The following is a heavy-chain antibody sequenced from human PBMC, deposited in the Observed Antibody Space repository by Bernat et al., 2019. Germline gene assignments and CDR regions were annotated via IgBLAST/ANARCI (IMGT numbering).Heavy chain of an antibody. D-gene: IGHD6-13*01. J-gene: IGHJ4*02. V-gene: IGHV3-30-3*01. CDR1: GFTFSSYA. CDR3: ARDGYREYSSSFS. Sequence: QVQLVESGGGVVQPGRSLRLSCAASGFTFSSYAMHWVRQAPGKGLEWVAVISYDGSNKYYADSVKGRFTISRDKSKNTLYLQMDSLRAEDTAVYYCARDGYREYSSSFSWGQGTLVTVSS. CDR2: ISYDGSNK.